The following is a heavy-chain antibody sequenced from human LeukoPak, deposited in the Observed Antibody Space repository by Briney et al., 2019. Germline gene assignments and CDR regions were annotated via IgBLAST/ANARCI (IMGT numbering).Heavy chain of an antibody. CDR1: GFTFSDYY. CDR2: ISSSGSTI. D-gene: IGHD2-2*01. Sequence: GGSLRLSCAASGFTFSDYYMSWIRQAPGKGLEWVSYISSSGSTIYYADSVKGRFTISRDNAKNSLYLQMNSLRAEDTAVYYCARDDYSSTSCSPTYYYYYMDVRGKGTTVTVSS. J-gene: IGHJ6*03. V-gene: IGHV3-11*04. CDR3: ARDDYSSTSCSPTYYYYYMDV.